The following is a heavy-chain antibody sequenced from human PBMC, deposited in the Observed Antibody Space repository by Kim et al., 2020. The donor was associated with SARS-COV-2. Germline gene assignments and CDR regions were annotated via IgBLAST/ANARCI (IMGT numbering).Heavy chain of an antibody. Sequence: GGSLRLSCAASGFTFSNAWMSWVRQAPGKGLEWVGRXKSKTDGGTTDYAAPVKGRFTIXKDDSKNTLYLQMNSPKTEDTAVYYCTTDLHPLXVRGVNYWDFDYWGQGTLVTVSS. CDR1: GFTFSNAW. CDR3: TTDLHPLXVRGVNYWDFDY. V-gene: IGHV3-15*01. D-gene: IGHD3-10*01. J-gene: IGHJ4*02. CDR2: XKSKTDGGTT.